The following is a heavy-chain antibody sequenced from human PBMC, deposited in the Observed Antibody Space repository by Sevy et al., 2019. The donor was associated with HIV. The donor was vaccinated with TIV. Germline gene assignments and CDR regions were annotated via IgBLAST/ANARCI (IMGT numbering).Heavy chain of an antibody. J-gene: IGHJ4*02. CDR3: VDANTWQDY. V-gene: IGHV3-74*01. CDR1: GFTFSSYW. CDR2: VNSDGSST. Sequence: GGSLRLSCAASGFTFSSYWMHWVRQAPGKGPVWVSGVNSDGSSTNYADSVKGRFTMSRDSAKNTLYLQMNSLRAEDTAVYVCVDANTWQDYWGQGTLVTVSS.